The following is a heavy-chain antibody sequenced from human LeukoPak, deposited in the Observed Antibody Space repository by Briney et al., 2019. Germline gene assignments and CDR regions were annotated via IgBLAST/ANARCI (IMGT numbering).Heavy chain of an antibody. CDR2: IYHSGST. D-gene: IGHD2-15*01. V-gene: IGHV4-30-2*01. Sequence: SETLSLTCAVSGGSISSGGFSWSWIWQPPGKALAWIGYIYHSGSTYYNPSLKSRVTISVDRSKNQFSLKLSSVTAADTAVYYCARGVVGAPGHWFDPWGQGTLVTVSS. CDR1: GGSISSGGFS. J-gene: IGHJ5*02. CDR3: ARGVVGAPGHWFDP.